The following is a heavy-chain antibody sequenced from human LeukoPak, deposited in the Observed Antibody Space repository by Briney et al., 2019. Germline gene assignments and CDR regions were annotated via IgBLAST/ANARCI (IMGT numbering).Heavy chain of an antibody. V-gene: IGHV3-48*01. CDR2: ISSGSSTR. CDR1: GFTFNTFD. CDR3: ARLRYYAVDV. Sequence: GGSLRLSCAAPGFTFNTFDMTWVRQAPGKGLECVSYISSGSSTRYYADSVKGRFTISRDNAKSSLFLQMNSLRAEDTAVYFCARLRYYAVDVWGQGTTVIVSS. J-gene: IGHJ6*02.